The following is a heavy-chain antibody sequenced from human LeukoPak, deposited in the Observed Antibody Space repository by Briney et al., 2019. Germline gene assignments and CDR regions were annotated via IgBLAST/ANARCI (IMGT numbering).Heavy chain of an antibody. J-gene: IGHJ5*02. Sequence: GGSLRLSCAASRFTFSSYAMSWVRQAPGKGLEWVSAISGSGGSTYYADSVKGRFTISRDNSKNTLYLQMNSLRAEDTAVYYCAKIRGSSIRLNWFDPWGQGTLVTVSS. V-gene: IGHV3-23*01. CDR3: AKIRGSSIRLNWFDP. CDR1: RFTFSSYA. D-gene: IGHD2-2*01. CDR2: ISGSGGST.